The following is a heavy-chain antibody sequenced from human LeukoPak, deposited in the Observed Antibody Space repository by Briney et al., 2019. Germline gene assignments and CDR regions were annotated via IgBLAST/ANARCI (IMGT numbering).Heavy chain of an antibody. CDR3: ASVMVAARGFDY. CDR2: ISGSGGST. D-gene: IGHD2-15*01. J-gene: IGHJ4*02. CDR1: GFTFSSYA. Sequence: TGGSLRLSCAASGFTFSSYAMSWVRQAPGKGLEWVSAISGSGGSTYYADSLKGRFTIARDNSKNTLYLQMNSLRAEDTAVYYCASVMVAARGFDYWGQGTLVTVSS. V-gene: IGHV3-23*01.